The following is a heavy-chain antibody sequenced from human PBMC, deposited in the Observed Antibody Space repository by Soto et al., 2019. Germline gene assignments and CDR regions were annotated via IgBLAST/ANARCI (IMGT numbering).Heavy chain of an antibody. D-gene: IGHD2-2*01. CDR3: AREAGYCSTTSCYRRALDT. CDR1: GFTFTGHC. Sequence: EVQLVESGGDLVQPGGSLRLSCAASGFTFTGHCMHWVGQVPGKGLVWVARINPEGDSTNYADSVKGRFTISTDSATNTVYLQMNGLGVDDTSAYFCAREAGYCSTTSCYRRALDTGGQGTMVSVSS. V-gene: IGHV3-74*01. CDR2: INPEGDST. J-gene: IGHJ3*01.